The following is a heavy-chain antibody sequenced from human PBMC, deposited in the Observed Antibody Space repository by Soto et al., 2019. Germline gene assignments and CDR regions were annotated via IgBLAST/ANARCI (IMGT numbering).Heavy chain of an antibody. D-gene: IGHD3-10*01. V-gene: IGHV3-30*03. Sequence: PGWSLRLSCAACGFTLSSYGMHWARQAPGKGLEWVAVISYDGSNKYYGASVKGRFTISRDNSKNTLLLQMSSLRAEDTAVYFCARDPSHGSGSYLDYWAQGALVTVYS. J-gene: IGHJ4*02. CDR1: GFTLSSYG. CDR3: ARDPSHGSGSYLDY. CDR2: ISYDGSNK.